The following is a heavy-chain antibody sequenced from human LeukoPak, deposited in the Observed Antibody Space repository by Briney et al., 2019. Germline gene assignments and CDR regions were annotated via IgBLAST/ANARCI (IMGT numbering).Heavy chain of an antibody. J-gene: IGHJ4*02. CDR2: ITGDCNCI. CDR1: GFIFNTYT. D-gene: IGHD5-24*01. V-gene: IGHV3-21*01. Sequence: PGGSLRLSCAASGFIFNTYTMTWVRQAPGKGLEWVSSITGDCNCIHYADSVKGRFTISRDNAKNSLYLQLSSLRGEDTAVYYCVRERNYYYFDLWGQGTLVTVSS. CDR3: VRERNYYYFDL.